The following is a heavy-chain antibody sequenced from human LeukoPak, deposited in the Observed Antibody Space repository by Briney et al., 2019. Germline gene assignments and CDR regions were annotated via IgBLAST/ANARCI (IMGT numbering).Heavy chain of an antibody. V-gene: IGHV4-59*01. J-gene: IGHJ4*02. CDR3: AGDNYGDEKTN. CDR1: GGSISSYY. D-gene: IGHD4-17*01. CDR2: IYYSGST. Sequence: SETLSLTCTVSGGSISSYYWSWIRQPPGKGLEWIGYIYYSGSTNYNPSLKSRVTISVDTSKNQFSLKLSSVTAADTAVYYCAGDNYGDEKTNWGQGTLVTVSS.